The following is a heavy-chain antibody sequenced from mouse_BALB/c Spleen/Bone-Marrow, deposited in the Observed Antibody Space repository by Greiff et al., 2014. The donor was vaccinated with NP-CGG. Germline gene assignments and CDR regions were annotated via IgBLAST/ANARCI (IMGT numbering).Heavy chain of an antibody. CDR3: ARDRYYDYYFDY. D-gene: IGHD2-4*01. Sequence: VQLVESGPGLVAPSQSLSITCTVSGFPLTNYGVHWVRQPPGKGLEWLEVIWAGGSTNYNSALMSRLSITKDNSKSQVFLKMNSLQTDDTAMYYCARDRYYDYYFDYWGQGTTLTVSS. CDR2: IWAGGST. J-gene: IGHJ2*01. V-gene: IGHV2-9*02. CDR1: GFPLTNYG.